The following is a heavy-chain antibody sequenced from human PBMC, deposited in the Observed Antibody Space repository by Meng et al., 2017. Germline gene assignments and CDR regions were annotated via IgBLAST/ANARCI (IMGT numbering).Heavy chain of an antibody. CDR3: ATGAAAADH. Sequence: VPLVESGGSLVKPGGSLRPSCVASGFRVTDAWMSWVRQAPGKGLEWVGRINSNSDGGTTDYAAPVKGRFTISRDDSKNTLYLQMNSLITEDTAVYFCATGAAAADHWGQGTLVTVSS. J-gene: IGHJ4*02. V-gene: IGHV3-15*01. D-gene: IGHD6-13*01. CDR2: INSNSDGGTT. CDR1: GFRVTDAW.